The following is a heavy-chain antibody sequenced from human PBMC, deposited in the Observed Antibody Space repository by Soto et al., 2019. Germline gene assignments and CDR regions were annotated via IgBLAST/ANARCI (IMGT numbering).Heavy chain of an antibody. Sequence: SVKVSCKASGGTFSSYTISWVRQAPGQGLEWMGRIIPILGIANYAQKFQGRVTITADKSTSTAYMELSSLRSEDTAVYYCARGIPAANSNYYYYMDVWGKGTTVTVSS. CDR2: IIPILGIA. V-gene: IGHV1-69*02. CDR1: GGTFSSYT. D-gene: IGHD2-15*01. J-gene: IGHJ6*03. CDR3: ARGIPAANSNYYYYMDV.